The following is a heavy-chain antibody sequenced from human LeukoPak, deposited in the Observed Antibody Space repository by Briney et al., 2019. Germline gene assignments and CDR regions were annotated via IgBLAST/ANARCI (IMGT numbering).Heavy chain of an antibody. D-gene: IGHD4-23*01. Sequence: GGSLRLSCAASGFTFSSYWMHWVRRAPGKGLVWVSRIHTDGSSTSYADSVKGRFTISRDNAKNTLYLQMTSLTVEDTAVYYCARTSYGGNSPDWFDPWGQGTLVTVSS. CDR1: GFTFSSYW. J-gene: IGHJ5*02. CDR3: ARTSYGGNSPDWFDP. CDR2: IHTDGSST. V-gene: IGHV3-74*01.